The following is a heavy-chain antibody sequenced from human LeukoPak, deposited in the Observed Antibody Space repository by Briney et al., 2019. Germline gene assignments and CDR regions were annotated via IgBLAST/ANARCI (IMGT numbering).Heavy chain of an antibody. CDR2: INPSSGGT. CDR1: GYTFTGYY. Sequence: ASVTVSCKGSGYTFTGYYLHWVRQAPGQGLEWLGWINPSSGGTNYAQKLQGRVTVTRDTSISTAYMELNSLRSEDKALYYCARPMTGTGLTYYYYGMDIWGQGTTVTVSS. V-gene: IGHV1-2*02. J-gene: IGHJ6*02. D-gene: IGHD1-1*01. CDR3: ARPMTGTGLTYYYYGMDI.